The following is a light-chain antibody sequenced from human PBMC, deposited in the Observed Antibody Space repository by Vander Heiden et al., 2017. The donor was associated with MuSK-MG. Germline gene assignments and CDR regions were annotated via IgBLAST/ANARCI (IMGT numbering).Light chain of an antibody. Sequence: IVMTQSPDSLTVSLGERATIDCKSSQSLLYSSNNKNYLVWYQQKPGQAPKLLISGASTRESGVPDRFSGSGSETDFTLTINSLQAEDVGVYYCQQYYSSPWTFGQGTKVEIK. V-gene: IGKV4-1*01. CDR2: GAS. CDR1: QSLLYSSNNKNY. CDR3: QQYYSSPWT. J-gene: IGKJ1*01.